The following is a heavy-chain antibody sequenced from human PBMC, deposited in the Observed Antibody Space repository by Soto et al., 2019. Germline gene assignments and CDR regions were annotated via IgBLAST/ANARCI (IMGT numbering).Heavy chain of an antibody. CDR2: IIPIFGTA. Sequence: QVQLVQSGAEVRKPGSSVRVSCKASGGSFNRHTISWVRQAPGQGLAWMGGIIPIFGTANHAQKFQGRVTIIADESTSTVYMELSSLRSDDTDIYYCARGWGYDSTDYYYAYWGQGTLVIVSS. J-gene: IGHJ4*02. V-gene: IGHV1-69*01. CDR3: ARGWGYDSTDYYYAY. D-gene: IGHD3-22*01. CDR1: GGSFNRHT.